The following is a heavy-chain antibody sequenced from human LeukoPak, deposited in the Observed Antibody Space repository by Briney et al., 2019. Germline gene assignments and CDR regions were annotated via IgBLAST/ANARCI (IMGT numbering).Heavy chain of an antibody. J-gene: IGHJ6*04. CDR2: IIPIFGTA. Sequence: ASVKVSCKASGGTFSSYAISWVRQAPGQGLEWMGGIIPIFGTANYAQKSQGRVTITADESTSTAYMELSSLRSEDTAVYYCASVVRSGTTNYYYYGMDVWGKGTTVTVSS. CDR1: GGTFSSYA. CDR3: ASVVRSGTTNYYYYGMDV. V-gene: IGHV1-69*13. D-gene: IGHD1-1*01.